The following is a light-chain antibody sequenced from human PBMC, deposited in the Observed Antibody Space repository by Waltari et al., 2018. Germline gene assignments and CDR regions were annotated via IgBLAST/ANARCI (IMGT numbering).Light chain of an antibody. CDR3: QQYYSPPLT. J-gene: IGKJ2*01. V-gene: IGKV4-1*01. Sequence: DIVMTQSPDSLAVSLGERATINCKSSQSVLYSSNNKNYLAWYQQKPGQPPQLLIYWASTRESGVPDRFSGSGSGTDFTLTISSLQAEDVAVYYCQQYYSPPLTFGQGTKLEI. CDR1: QSVLYSSNNKNY. CDR2: WAS.